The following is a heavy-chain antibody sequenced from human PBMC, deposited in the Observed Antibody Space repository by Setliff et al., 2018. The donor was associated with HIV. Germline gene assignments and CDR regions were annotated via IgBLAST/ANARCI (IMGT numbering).Heavy chain of an antibody. J-gene: IGHJ4*02. V-gene: IGHV4-59*01. CDR1: GGSISSYY. Sequence: SETLSLTCTVSGGSISSYYWSWIRQPPGKGLEWIGYIYYSGSTNYNPSLKSRVTISIQTSRSQFSLTLRSVTAADTATYYCARDLASSYFDFWGQGALVTVSS. D-gene: IGHD3-16*01. CDR2: IYYSGST. CDR3: ARDLASSYFDF.